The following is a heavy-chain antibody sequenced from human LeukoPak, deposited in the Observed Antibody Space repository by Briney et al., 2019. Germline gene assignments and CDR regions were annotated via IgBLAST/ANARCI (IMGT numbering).Heavy chain of an antibody. D-gene: IGHD6-19*01. J-gene: IGHJ6*03. CDR2: INGTAINT. CDR1: GFTIMNSA. Sequence: GGSLRLSCAASGFTIMNSAMNWVRQAPGKGLEWVSAINGTAINTDYADSVKGRFTISRDSSKNTLYLQMNSLRAEDTAVYFCLTRSLIAVSGNSYMDVWGKGTTVSVSS. V-gene: IGHV3-23*01. CDR3: LTRSLIAVSGNSYMDV.